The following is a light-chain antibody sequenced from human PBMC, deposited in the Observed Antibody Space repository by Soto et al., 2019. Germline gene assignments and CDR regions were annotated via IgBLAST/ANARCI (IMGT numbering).Light chain of an antibody. J-gene: IGLJ2*01. V-gene: IGLV2-8*01. CDR1: SSDVGGYNY. CDR2: EVT. Sequence: QSALTQPPSASGSLGQSVTISCTGTSSDVGGYNYVSWHQQHPGKAPKVMIYEVTKWPPGVPDRFSGSKSGNTASLTVSGLQAEDEADYYCSSFAGGGNPVLLGGGTTLTVL. CDR3: SSFAGGGNPVL.